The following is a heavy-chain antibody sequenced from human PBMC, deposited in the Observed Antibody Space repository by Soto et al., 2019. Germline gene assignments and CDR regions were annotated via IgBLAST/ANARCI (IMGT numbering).Heavy chain of an antibody. CDR3: APLTVSLSGPYGIHV. J-gene: IGHJ6*02. Sequence: PLETLSLTCSVSGYAVSSSDYCWAWIRQPPGKGLGGIGSMLYSGLTYYNPSLKSRVTLSLATSKNQFSVRLNSVTASDTAVYYCAPLTVSLSGPYGIHVWGQGTTVT. D-gene: IGHD2-15*01. CDR2: MLYSGLT. V-gene: IGHV4-39*01. CDR1: GYAVSSSDYC.